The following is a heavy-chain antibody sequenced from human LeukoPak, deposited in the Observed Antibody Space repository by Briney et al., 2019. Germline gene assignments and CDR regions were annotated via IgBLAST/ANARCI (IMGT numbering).Heavy chain of an antibody. CDR3: ARADIVVVPAALDY. V-gene: IGHV3-30*01. D-gene: IGHD2-2*01. J-gene: IGHJ4*02. CDR1: GFTFSSYA. CDR2: ISYDGSNK. Sequence: PGGSLRLSCAASGFTFSSYAMRWVRQAPGKGLEGVAVISYDGSNKYYADSVKGRFTISRDNSKNTLYLQMNSLRAEDTAVYYCARADIVVVPAALDYWGQGTLVTVSS.